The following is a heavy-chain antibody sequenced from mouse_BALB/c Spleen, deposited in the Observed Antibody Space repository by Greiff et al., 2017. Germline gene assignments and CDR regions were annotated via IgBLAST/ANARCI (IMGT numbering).Heavy chain of an antibody. Sequence: QVQLQQSGPGLVAPSQSLSITCTVSGFSLTSYDISWIRQPPGKGLEWLGVIWTGGGTNYNSAFMSRLSISKDNSKSQVFLKMNSLQTDDTAIYYCVKSSIYAWFAYWGQGTLVTVSA. V-gene: IGHV2-9-2*01. CDR2: IWTGGGT. CDR1: GFSLTSYD. CDR3: VKSSIYAWFAY. D-gene: IGHD1-1*01. J-gene: IGHJ3*01.